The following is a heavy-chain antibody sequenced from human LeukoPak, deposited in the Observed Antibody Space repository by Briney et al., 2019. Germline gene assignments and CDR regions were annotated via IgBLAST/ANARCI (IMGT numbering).Heavy chain of an antibody. V-gene: IGHV1-2*02. D-gene: IGHD6-13*01. CDR3: ARAGYSSSWHLFDY. Sequence: ASVKVSCKASGYTFTGYYMHWVRQAPGQGLEWMGWINPNSGGTNYAQKFQGRVNMTRDTSISTAYMELSRLRSDDTAVYYCARAGYSSSWHLFDYWGQGTLVTVSS. J-gene: IGHJ4*02. CDR1: GYTFTGYY. CDR2: INPNSGGT.